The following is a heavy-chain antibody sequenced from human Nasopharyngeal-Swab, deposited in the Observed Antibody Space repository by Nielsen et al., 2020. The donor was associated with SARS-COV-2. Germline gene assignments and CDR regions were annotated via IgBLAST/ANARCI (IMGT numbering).Heavy chain of an antibody. Sequence: SETLSLTCTVSGGSISSSSYYWGWIRQPPGKGLEWIGSIYYSGSTYYNPSLKSRVTISVDTSKNQFSLKLSSVTAADTAVYYCARETLYCSGGSCRSTFDPRGQGTLVTVSS. CDR2: IYYSGST. CDR1: GGSISSSSYY. CDR3: ARETLYCSGGSCRSTFDP. V-gene: IGHV4-39*07. D-gene: IGHD2-15*01. J-gene: IGHJ5*02.